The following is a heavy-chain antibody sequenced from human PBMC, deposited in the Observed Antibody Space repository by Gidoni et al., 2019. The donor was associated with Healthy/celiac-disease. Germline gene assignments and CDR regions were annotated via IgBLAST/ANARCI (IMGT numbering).Heavy chain of an antibody. D-gene: IGHD1-26*01. CDR3: AREGVGATPGYYYYGMDV. V-gene: IGHV3-66*01. CDR1: GFTVRSNY. J-gene: IGHJ6*02. CDR2: IYSGGST. Sequence: DVQLVAFGGGLVQPGGSLRLSCAAYGFTVRSNYMSWVRQAPGKGLEWVSVIYSGGSTYYADSVKGRFTISRDNSKNTLYLQMNSLRAEDTAVYYCAREGVGATPGYYYYGMDVWGQGTTVTVSS.